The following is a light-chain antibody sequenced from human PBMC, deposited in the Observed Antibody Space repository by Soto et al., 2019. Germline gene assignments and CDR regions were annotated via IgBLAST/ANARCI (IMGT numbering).Light chain of an antibody. V-gene: IGKV1-39*01. J-gene: IGKJ3*01. Sequence: DIQMTQSPSSLSASVGHRVTITCRASQTINTFLHWYQQKPGHAPNLLIYSASTLQPGVPSRFSGSGSGTDFPLIISSLQHEYFATYFWQQNFSFPHTFGPGTKVDLK. CDR1: QTINTF. CDR3: QQNFSFPHT. CDR2: SAS.